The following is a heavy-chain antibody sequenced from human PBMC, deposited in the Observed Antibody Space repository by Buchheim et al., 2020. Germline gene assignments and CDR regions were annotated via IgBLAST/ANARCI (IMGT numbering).Heavy chain of an antibody. Sequence: QVQLVQSGSELKMPGASVKVSCKASGYTFTNYAMNWVRQAPGQGLEWMGWINTNTGNPTYAQGFTGRFVFSLDTSVSTAYLQINILEAEDTAVYYCARDPLRGRGRDWGYFDYWGQGTL. CDR3: ARDPLRGRGRDWGYFDY. J-gene: IGHJ4*02. V-gene: IGHV7-4-1*02. D-gene: IGHD3-10*01. CDR2: INTNTGNP. CDR1: GYTFTNYA.